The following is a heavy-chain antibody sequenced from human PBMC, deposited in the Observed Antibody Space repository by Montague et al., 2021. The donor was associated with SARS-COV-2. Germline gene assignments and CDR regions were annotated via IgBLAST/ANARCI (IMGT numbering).Heavy chain of an antibody. D-gene: IGHD6-6*01. CDR2: MYYTGHT. V-gene: IGHV4-61*01. Sequence: SETLSLTCTVSGASVASGNFYWSWIRQPPGKGLEWIGYMYYTGHTNYNPSLESRVTMPVDPSKNQFSLTLTSVIAADTAAYYCARSRANVPSRPGFDYWGQGALVTVSS. CDR3: ARSRANVPSRPGFDY. J-gene: IGHJ4*02. CDR1: GASVASGNFY.